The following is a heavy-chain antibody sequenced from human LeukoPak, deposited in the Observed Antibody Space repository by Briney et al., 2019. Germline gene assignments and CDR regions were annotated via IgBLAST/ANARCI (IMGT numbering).Heavy chain of an antibody. V-gene: IGHV4-31*03. J-gene: IGHJ4*02. CDR3: ARGDSSGWNPSPFFDY. CDR1: GGSISSGGYY. CDR2: IYYSGST. D-gene: IGHD6-19*01. Sequence: PLQTLSLTCTVSGGSISSGGYYWSWIRQHPGKGLEWIGYIYYSGSTYYNPSLKSRVTISVDTSKNQFSLKLSSVTAADTAVYYCARGDSSGWNPSPFFDYWGQGTLVTVSS.